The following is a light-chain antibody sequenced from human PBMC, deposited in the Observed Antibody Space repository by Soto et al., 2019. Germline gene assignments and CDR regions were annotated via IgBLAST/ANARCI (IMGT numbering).Light chain of an antibody. J-gene: IGKJ1*01. CDR3: QQYNSYWT. V-gene: IGKV1-5*01. CDR1: QTISRW. CDR2: TAS. Sequence: DIQMTQAPSTLHASXGDTVTLTCRASQTISRWLAWYQQKPGKAPRLLIYTASTLESGVPSRFSGRGSGTEFTLTISSLQPDDFATYYCQQYNSYWTFGQGTKVDIK.